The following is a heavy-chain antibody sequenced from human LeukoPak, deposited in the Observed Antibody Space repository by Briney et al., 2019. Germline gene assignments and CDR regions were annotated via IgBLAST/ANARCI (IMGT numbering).Heavy chain of an antibody. CDR3: AKRGIVIRAVIIVGFHKEAYYFDY. D-gene: IGHD3-10*01. J-gene: IGHJ4*02. CDR1: GITLSNYG. Sequence: GGSLRLSCAVSGITLSNYGMSWVRQAPGKGLEWVAGISDSGGSTNYADSVKGRFTISRDNPKNTLYLQMNSLRAGDTAVYFCAKRGIVIRAVIIVGFHKEAYYFDYWGQGALVTVSS. CDR2: ISDSGGST. V-gene: IGHV3-23*01.